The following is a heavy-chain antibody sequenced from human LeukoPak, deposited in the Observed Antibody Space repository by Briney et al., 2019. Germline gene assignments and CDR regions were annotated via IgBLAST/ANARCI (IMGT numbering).Heavy chain of an antibody. V-gene: IGHV4-59*08. CDR3: ARHRDYYYHGMDV. CDR1: GGSISSYY. J-gene: IGHJ6*02. CDR2: ISYSEST. D-gene: IGHD5-24*01. Sequence: SETLSLTCTVSGGSISSYYWSWIRQPPGKGLEWIGYISYSESTNSNPSLKSRVTISVDTSKNQFSLKLSSVTAADTAVYYCARHRDYYYHGMDVWGQATTVTVSS.